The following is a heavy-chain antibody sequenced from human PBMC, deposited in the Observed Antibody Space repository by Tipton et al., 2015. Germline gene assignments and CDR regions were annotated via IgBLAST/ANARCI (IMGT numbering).Heavy chain of an antibody. CDR2: AHYSGST. CDR1: GGSISGGGYY. Sequence: TLSLTCTVSGGSISGGGYYWSWIRQHPGKGLEWIGYAHYSGSTYYNPSLKSRVTMSVDTSKNQFSLKLDSVTAADTAAYYCARGGSGWAFDYWGQGTLFSVSS. V-gene: IGHV4-31*03. CDR3: ARGGSGWAFDY. J-gene: IGHJ4*02. D-gene: IGHD6-19*01.